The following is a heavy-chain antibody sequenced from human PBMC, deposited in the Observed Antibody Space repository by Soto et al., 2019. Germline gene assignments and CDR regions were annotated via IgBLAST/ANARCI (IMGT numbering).Heavy chain of an antibody. V-gene: IGHV1-8*01. CDR1: GYTFTSYD. J-gene: IGHJ6*01. CDR3: ARVNGRGDYCYYYYGRDV. Sequence: ASVKVSCNASGYTFTSYDINWVRQATGQGLEWMGWMNHNSGNTGYAQKFQGRVTMTRNTSISTAYMELSSLRSEDTAVYYCARVNGRGDYCYYYYGRDVWGQGTTVTVSS. D-gene: IGHD2-21*02. CDR2: MNHNSGNT.